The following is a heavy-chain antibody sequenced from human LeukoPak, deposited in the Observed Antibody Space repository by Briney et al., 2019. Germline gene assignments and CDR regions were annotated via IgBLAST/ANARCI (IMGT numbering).Heavy chain of an antibody. CDR2: ILYDGSKQ. V-gene: IGHV3-30*01. Sequence: GGSLRLSCAASGFTFSTYTMHWVRQAPGKGLEWVAVILYDGSKQYYANSVRGRFTVSRDNSKNTLYLQMDSLRAEDTATYYCARVDCSTTSCSPFDYWGQGTVVRVSS. CDR3: ARVDCSTTSCSPFDY. J-gene: IGHJ4*02. CDR1: GFTFSTYT. D-gene: IGHD2-2*01.